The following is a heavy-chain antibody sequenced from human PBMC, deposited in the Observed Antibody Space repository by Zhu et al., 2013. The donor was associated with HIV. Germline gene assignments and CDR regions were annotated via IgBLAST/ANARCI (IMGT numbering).Heavy chain of an antibody. CDR2: ISPNSGGT. J-gene: IGHJ3*01. V-gene: IGHV1-2*02. Sequence: QVQLVQSGPEVKKPGASVKVSCKAAGYRFSDSYIHWVRQAPGQGLEWMGWISPNSGGTHYAQPFQGRVTMTRDTSTHTAHMELRSLRFDDTGIYYCAREERALDVWGQGTMVTVFS. CDR3: AREERALDV. CDR1: GYRFSDSY.